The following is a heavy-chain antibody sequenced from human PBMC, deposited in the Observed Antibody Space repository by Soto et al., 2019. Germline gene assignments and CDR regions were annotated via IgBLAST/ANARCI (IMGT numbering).Heavy chain of an antibody. J-gene: IGHJ4*02. Sequence: SVKVSCKASGGTFSSYTISWVRQAPGQGLEWMGRIIPILGIANYAQKFQGRVTITADKSTSTAYMELSSLSSEDTAVYYCAREYYDSSGTVGGHRVDYWGQGTLVTVSS. V-gene: IGHV1-69*04. CDR1: GGTFSSYT. CDR2: IIPILGIA. CDR3: AREYYDSSGTVGGHRVDY. D-gene: IGHD3-22*01.